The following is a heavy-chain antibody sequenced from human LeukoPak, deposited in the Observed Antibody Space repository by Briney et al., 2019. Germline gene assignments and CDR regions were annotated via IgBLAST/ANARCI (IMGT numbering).Heavy chain of an antibody. V-gene: IGHV3-7*01. CDR3: ARDPGFSAFDI. D-gene: IGHD6-25*01. CDR1: GFTVSSNY. CDR2: INQDGSVK. J-gene: IGHJ3*02. Sequence: GGSLGLSCAASGFTVSSNYMSWVRQAPGKGLEFVANINQDGSVKNYVDFVRGRFTISRDNAKNSLYLQMNSLRAEDTAVYYCARDPGFSAFDIWGQGTMVTVSS.